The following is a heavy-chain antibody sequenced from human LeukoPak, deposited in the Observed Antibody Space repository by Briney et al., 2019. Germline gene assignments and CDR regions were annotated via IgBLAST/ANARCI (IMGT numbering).Heavy chain of an antibody. CDR1: GYTFTGYY. CDR2: INPSGGST. CDR3: ARDQTGATLMDV. J-gene: IGHJ6*03. D-gene: IGHD1-7*01. Sequence: ASVKVSCKASGYTFTGYYMHWVRQAPGQGLEWMGIINPSGGSTSYAQKFQGRVTMTRDMSTSTVYMELSSLRSEDTAVYYCARDQTGATLMDVWGEGTTVTVSS. V-gene: IGHV1-46*01.